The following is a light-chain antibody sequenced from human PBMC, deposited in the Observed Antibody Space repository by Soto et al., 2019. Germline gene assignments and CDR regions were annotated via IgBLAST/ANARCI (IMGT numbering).Light chain of an antibody. CDR2: EVR. Sequence: QSALTQPASVSGSPGQSITISCTGTSSDVGAYNYVSWYQQHPGKAPKLMIYEVRNRPSGVSNRFSGSKSGTTASLTISGLQAEDEADYYCTSYTSSSTLYVFGSGTKLTVL. CDR1: SSDVGAYNY. J-gene: IGLJ1*01. CDR3: TSYTSSSTLYV. V-gene: IGLV2-14*01.